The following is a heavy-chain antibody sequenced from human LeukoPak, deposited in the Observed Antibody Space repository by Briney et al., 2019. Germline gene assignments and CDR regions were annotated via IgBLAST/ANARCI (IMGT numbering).Heavy chain of an antibody. CDR3: ANSPYSSSLLDY. Sequence: GGSLRLSCATSGFTFSNYSMNWVRQAPGKGLEWVSYISRSSTTIYYADSVKGRFTISRDNAKKSLYLQMNSLRAEDTAVYYCANSPYSSSLLDYWGHGTLVTVFS. V-gene: IGHV3-48*01. CDR2: ISRSSTTI. CDR1: GFTFSNYS. D-gene: IGHD6-13*01. J-gene: IGHJ4*01.